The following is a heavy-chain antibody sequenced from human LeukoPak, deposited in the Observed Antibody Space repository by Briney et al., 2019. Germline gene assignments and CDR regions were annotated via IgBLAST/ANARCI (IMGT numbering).Heavy chain of an antibody. Sequence: GGSLRLSCAASGFTFSSYSMNWVRQAPGKGLEGVSYISSDSNTIYYADSVKGRFTISRDNAKNSLYLQMNSLIAEDRPVYYCAGGLYGDHGGYWGQGTLVTVSS. CDR2: ISSDSNTI. J-gene: IGHJ4*02. V-gene: IGHV3-48*01. CDR1: GFTFSSYS. D-gene: IGHD4-17*01. CDR3: AGGLYGDHGGY.